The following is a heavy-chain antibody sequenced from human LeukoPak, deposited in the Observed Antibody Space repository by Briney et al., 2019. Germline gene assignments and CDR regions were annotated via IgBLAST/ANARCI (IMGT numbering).Heavy chain of an antibody. Sequence: ASVKVSCKASGYTFTSYGISWVRQAPGQGLEWMGWISAYNGNTNYAQKLQGRVTMTTDTSTSTAYMELRSLRSDDTAVYYCASSSPGYSSSWYSYWGQGTLVTVSS. CDR1: GYTFTSYG. J-gene: IGHJ4*02. CDR2: ISAYNGNT. V-gene: IGHV1-18*01. D-gene: IGHD6-13*01. CDR3: ASSSPGYSSSWYSY.